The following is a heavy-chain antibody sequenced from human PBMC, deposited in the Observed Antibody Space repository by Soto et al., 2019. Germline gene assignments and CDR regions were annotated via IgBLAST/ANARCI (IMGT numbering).Heavy chain of an antibody. CDR1: GGSISSGDYY. V-gene: IGHV4-30-4*01. D-gene: IGHD1-26*01. CDR2: IYYSGST. CDR3: ARANGGSYSGSYREYFQH. J-gene: IGHJ1*01. Sequence: SETLSLTCTVSGGSISSGDYYWSWIRQPPGKGLEWIGYIYYSGSTYYNPSLKSRVTISVDTSKNQFSLKLSSVTAADTAVYYCARANGGSYSGSYREYFQHWGQGTLVTVSS.